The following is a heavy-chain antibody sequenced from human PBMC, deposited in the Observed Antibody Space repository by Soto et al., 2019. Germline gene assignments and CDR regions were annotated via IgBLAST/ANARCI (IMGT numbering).Heavy chain of an antibody. CDR3: ASPGTLTVVTRAFDL. CDR2: ISFDGKDE. CDR1: GLAFSNYA. V-gene: IGHV3-30*04. J-gene: IGHJ3*01. Sequence: GGSLRLSCAAAGLAFSNYALHWVRHTPGKGLEWVAVISFDGKDEYYADSVKGRFTISRDNSKNTLFLEMNSLKVEDTAVYYCASPGTLTVVTRAFDLWGQGTRVTVSS. D-gene: IGHD2-21*02.